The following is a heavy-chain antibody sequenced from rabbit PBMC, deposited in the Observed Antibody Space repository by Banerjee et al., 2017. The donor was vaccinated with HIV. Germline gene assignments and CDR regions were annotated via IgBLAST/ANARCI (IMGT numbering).Heavy chain of an antibody. CDR1: GFSFSSSYY. CDR2: IYTSSGNT. D-gene: IGHD6-1*01. V-gene: IGHV1S45*01. J-gene: IGHJ4*01. Sequence: QEQLVESGGGLVQPEGSLTLTCTASGFSFSSSYYMCWVRQAPGKGLEWIACIYTSSGNTVYANWAKGRFTISKTSSTTVTLQMTSLTAADTATYFCARDAGYAGYGYAGRFNLWGPGTLVTVS. CDR3: ARDAGYAGYGYAGRFNL.